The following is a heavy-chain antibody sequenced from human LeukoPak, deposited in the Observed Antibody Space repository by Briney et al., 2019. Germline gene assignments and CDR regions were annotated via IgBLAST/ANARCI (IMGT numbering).Heavy chain of an antibody. Sequence: ASESLSLTCAVYGGSFTGYYWSWISHPPGKGLEWLGEINHSGSTNYNPSLKSRVTISVDTSKNQFSLKLSSVTAADTAVYYFARVGGDYGSGSYCLTSWGQGTLVTVSS. CDR1: GGSFTGYY. V-gene: IGHV4-34*01. J-gene: IGHJ5*02. D-gene: IGHD3-10*01. CDR3: ARVGGDYGSGSYCLTS. CDR2: INHSGST.